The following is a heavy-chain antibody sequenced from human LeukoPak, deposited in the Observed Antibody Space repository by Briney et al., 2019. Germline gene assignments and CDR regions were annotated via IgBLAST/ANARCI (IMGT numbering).Heavy chain of an antibody. CDR2: ISSSGSTI. CDR1: GFTFSSYE. J-gene: IGHJ4*02. V-gene: IGHV3-48*03. Sequence: GGSLRLSCAASGFTFSSYEMNWVRQAPGKGLEWVSYISSSGSTIYYADSVKGRFTISRDNAKNSLYLQMNSLRAEDTAVYYCASSSVEWELPVDYWGQGTLVTVSS. D-gene: IGHD1-26*01. CDR3: ASSSVEWELPVDY.